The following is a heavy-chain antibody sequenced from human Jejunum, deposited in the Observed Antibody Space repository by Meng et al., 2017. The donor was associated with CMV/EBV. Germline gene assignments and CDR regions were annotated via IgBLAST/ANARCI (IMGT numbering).Heavy chain of an antibody. CDR1: GSVTSDSYS. Sequence: GSVTSDSYSWRWIRQPPGKALEWIGYIHYGGSTNYNPSLKSRVTISVDTSKNRFSLRLTSVTAADTAVYYCARDLMTTITTGWFDPWGQGTLVTVSS. D-gene: IGHD4-11*01. CDR2: IHYGGST. CDR3: ARDLMTTITTGWFDP. J-gene: IGHJ5*02. V-gene: IGHV4-61*01.